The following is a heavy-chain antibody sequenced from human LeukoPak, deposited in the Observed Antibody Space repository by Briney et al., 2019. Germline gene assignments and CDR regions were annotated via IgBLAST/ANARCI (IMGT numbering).Heavy chain of an antibody. V-gene: IGHV3-23*01. CDR2: ISPRGGGT. CDR3: ARDLAWGAFDY. CDR1: GFTFSNHG. Sequence: GGTLRLSCAASGFTFSNHGTNWVRQAPGKGLEWLSGISPRGGGTYYADSVKGRFTISRDDSKNTLSLQMNSLRVEDTAVYYCARDLAWGAFDYWGQGTLVTVSS. J-gene: IGHJ4*02. D-gene: IGHD7-27*01.